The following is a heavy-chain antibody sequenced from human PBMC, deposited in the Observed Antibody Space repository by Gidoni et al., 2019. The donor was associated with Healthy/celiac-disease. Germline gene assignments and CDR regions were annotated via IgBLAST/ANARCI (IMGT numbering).Heavy chain of an antibody. Sequence: QVQLVQSGAEVKKPGSSVKVSCKASGGTFSSYAISWVRQAPGQGLEWMGRIIPILGIANYAQKFQGRVTITADKSTSTAYMELSSLRSEDTAVYYCARGQLGDFWSGYHSLHFDYWGQGTLVTVSS. CDR3: ARGQLGDFWSGYHSLHFDY. V-gene: IGHV1-69*04. CDR2: IIPILGIA. CDR1: GGTFSSYA. D-gene: IGHD3-3*01. J-gene: IGHJ4*02.